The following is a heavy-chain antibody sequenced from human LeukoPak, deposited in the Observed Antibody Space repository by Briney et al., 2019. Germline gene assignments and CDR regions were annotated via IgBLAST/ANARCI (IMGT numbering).Heavy chain of an antibody. J-gene: IGHJ6*03. V-gene: IGHV1-69*05. CDR2: IIPIFGTA. D-gene: IGHD5-24*01. Sequence: SVKVSCKASGGTFSSYAISWVRQAPGQGLEWMGGIIPIFGTANYAQKFQGRVTITTDESTSTAYVELSSLRSEDTAVYYCASRIPPARDGYNYRDYYYYYYMDVWGKGTTVTISS. CDR3: ASRIPPARDGYNYRDYYYYYYMDV. CDR1: GGTFSSYA.